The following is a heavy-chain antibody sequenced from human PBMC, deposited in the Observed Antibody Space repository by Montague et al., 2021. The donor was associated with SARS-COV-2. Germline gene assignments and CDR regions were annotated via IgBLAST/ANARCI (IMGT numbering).Heavy chain of an antibody. Sequence: SETLSLTCSVSGGSTSNYYWTWIRQSPGKGLQWIGYIFYTGSTKLNPSLKSRVSMSLDTSKNHFSLWLSAVTAADTARYYCARAQNICFIANCVNYFDLWGLGALVTVSS. D-gene: IGHD2-15*01. CDR1: GGSTSNYY. CDR3: ARAQNICFIANCVNYFDL. J-gene: IGHJ4*02. V-gene: IGHV4-59*01. CDR2: IFYTGST.